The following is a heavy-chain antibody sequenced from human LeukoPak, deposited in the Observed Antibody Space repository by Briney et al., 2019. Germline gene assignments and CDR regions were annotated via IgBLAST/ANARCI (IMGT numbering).Heavy chain of an antibody. CDR1: GYTFTGYY. D-gene: IGHD3-16*02. V-gene: IGHV1-2*02. CDR2: INPNSGGT. Sequence: ASVKVSCKASGYTFTGYYMHWVRQAPGQGLEWMGWINPNSGGTNYAQKSQGRVTMTRDTSISTTYMELSRLSSDDTAVYYCARRGVLSEYYYYYGMDVWGQGTTVTVSS. J-gene: IGHJ6*02. CDR3: ARRGVLSEYYYYYGMDV.